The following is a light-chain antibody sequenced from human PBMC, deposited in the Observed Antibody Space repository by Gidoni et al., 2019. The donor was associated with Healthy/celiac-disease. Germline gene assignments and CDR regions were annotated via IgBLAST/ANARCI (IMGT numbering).Light chain of an antibody. CDR1: QSISSY. V-gene: IGKV1-39*01. CDR2: AAS. J-gene: IGKJ1*01. Sequence: DIQMTQSPSSLSASVGDRVTITCRASQSISSYLNWYQQKPGKAPKLLIYAASSLQSGVPSRFSGSGSGTDFTLTISSLHPEDFATYYCQQSYSTPPVTFGQGTKVDIK. CDR3: QQSYSTPPVT.